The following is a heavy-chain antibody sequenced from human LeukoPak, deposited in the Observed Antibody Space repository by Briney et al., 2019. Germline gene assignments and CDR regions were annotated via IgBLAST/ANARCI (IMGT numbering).Heavy chain of an antibody. CDR3: ARDLGCSSGSCYSPSFWFDP. Sequence: ASVKVSCKASGGTFSSYAISWVRQAPGQGLEWMGGIIPIFGTANYAQKFQGRVTITADESTSTAYMELSSLRSEDTAVYYCARDLGCSSGSCYSPSFWFDPWGQGTLVTVSS. CDR2: IIPIFGTA. D-gene: IGHD2-15*01. J-gene: IGHJ5*02. CDR1: GGTFSSYA. V-gene: IGHV1-69*01.